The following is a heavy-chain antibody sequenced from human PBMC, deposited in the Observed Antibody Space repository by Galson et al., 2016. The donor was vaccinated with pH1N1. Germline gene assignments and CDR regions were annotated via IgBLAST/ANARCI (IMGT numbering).Heavy chain of an antibody. CDR3: ARGEGIRYYYSGMDV. J-gene: IGHJ6*02. CDR2: IYYSGTT. Sequence: TLSLTCTVPGGSMNSADYYWSWIRQPPGKGLEWIGYIYYSGTTYFSPSLKSRLSMSVDMSNNQFSLTLNSVTAADTAVYYCARGEGIRYYYSGMDVWGQGTTVTVFS. D-gene: IGHD3-16*01. CDR1: GGSMNSADYY. V-gene: IGHV4-30-4*01.